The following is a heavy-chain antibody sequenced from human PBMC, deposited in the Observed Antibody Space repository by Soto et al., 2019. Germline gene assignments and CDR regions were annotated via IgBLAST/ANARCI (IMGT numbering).Heavy chain of an antibody. CDR2: IDSSGEK. D-gene: IGHD6-19*01. V-gene: IGHV2-26*01. CDR1: GLSITDSEMG. J-gene: IGHJ5*02. Sequence: QDTLKESGPVLVKPTETLTLRCTVSGLSITDSEMGVSWIRQPPGQPLEWLAHIDSSGEKSYRTFLKSRLAISKDTSKSQIVRTMTNMDPADTATYYCARRHLAVAVSPWFDPWGQGIPVTVSS. CDR3: ARRHLAVAVSPWFDP.